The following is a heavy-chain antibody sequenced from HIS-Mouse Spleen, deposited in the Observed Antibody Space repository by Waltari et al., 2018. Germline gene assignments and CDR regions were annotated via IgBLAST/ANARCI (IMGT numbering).Heavy chain of an antibody. V-gene: IGHV4-59*08. CDR3: ARHSHYHSRGDAFDI. CDR2: IYYSGSP. Sequence: QVQLQESGPGLVKPSETLSLTCTVSGGSISSYYWSWIRQPQGKGLEWVGYIYYSGSPNHNSSPTSRVKLSLDTSTNQFSLKLSSVTAADTAVYYCARHSHYHSRGDAFDIWGQGTMVTVSS. J-gene: IGHJ3*02. D-gene: IGHD1-26*01. CDR1: GGSISSYY.